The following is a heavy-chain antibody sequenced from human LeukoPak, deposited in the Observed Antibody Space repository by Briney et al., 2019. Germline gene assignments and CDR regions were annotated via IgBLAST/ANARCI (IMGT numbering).Heavy chain of an antibody. CDR1: GGSVSTGGYY. V-gene: IGHV4-31*03. J-gene: IGHJ6*02. D-gene: IGHD3-10*01. CDR2: IYFSGST. Sequence: TSETLSLTCTVSGGSVSTGGYYWSWIRQLPGKGLEWIGYIYFSGSTYYNPSLKSRVVISVDTSKNQFSLRLSSVTAADTAVYYCASERGSGTYLLTFYYGLDVWGQGTTVTVSS. CDR3: ASERGSGTYLLTFYYGLDV.